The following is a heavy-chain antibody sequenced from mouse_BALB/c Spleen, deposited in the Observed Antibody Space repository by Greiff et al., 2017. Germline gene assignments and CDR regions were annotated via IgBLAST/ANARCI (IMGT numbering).Heavy chain of an antibody. CDR3: ARGEDYYAMDY. CDR2: IYPGDGDT. CDR1: GYAFSSYW. V-gene: IGHV1-80*01. J-gene: IGHJ4*01. Sequence: QVQLQQSGAELVRPGSSVKISCKASGYAFSSYWMNWVKQRPGQGLEWIGQIYPGDGDTNYNGKFKGKATLTADKSSSTAYMQLSSLTSEDSAVYFCARGEDYYAMDYWGQGTSVTVSS.